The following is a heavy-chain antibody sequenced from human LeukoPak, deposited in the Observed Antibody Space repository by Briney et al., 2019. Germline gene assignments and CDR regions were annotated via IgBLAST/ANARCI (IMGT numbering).Heavy chain of an antibody. Sequence: SETLSLTCAVYGGSFSGYYWSWIRQPPGKGLGWIGEINHSGSTNYNPSLKSRVTISVDTSKNQFSLKLSSVTAADTAVYYCARGRPNLVRRSNYFDYWGQGTLVTVSS. V-gene: IGHV4-34*01. CDR1: GGSFSGYY. J-gene: IGHJ4*02. D-gene: IGHD6-13*01. CDR3: ARGRPNLVRRSNYFDY. CDR2: INHSGST.